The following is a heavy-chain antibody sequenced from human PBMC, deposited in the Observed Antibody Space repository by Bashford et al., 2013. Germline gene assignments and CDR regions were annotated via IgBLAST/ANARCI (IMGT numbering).Heavy chain of an antibody. CDR2: INAGNGNT. V-gene: IGHV1-3*01. CDR3: AKDNKGMFSYFDH. D-gene: IGHD3-10*01. J-gene: IGHJ4*02. CDR1: GYSFTNYA. Sequence: VASVKVSCKASGYSFTNYAMHWVRQAPGQRLEWMGWINAGNGNTKYLEKFQGRVTITGDTSASTAYMELSSLRAEDTAIYFCAKDNKGMFSYFDHWGQGIQVTVSS.